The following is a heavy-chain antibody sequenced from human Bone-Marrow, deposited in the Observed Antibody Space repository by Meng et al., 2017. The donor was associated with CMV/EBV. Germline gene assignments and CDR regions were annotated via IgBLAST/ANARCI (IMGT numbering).Heavy chain of an antibody. D-gene: IGHD3-3*01. CDR2: VYYSGHT. CDR3: ARGRDFWSGLDYYYCMDV. Sequence: SETLSLTCTVSGGSISSYYWSWIRQPPGKGLEWIGYVYYSGHTNYNPSLKSRVTISLDTSKNQFSLKLRPVTAADTAVYYCARGRDFWSGLDYYYCMDVWGQGTTVTVSS. CDR1: GGSISSYY. V-gene: IGHV4-59*01. J-gene: IGHJ6*02.